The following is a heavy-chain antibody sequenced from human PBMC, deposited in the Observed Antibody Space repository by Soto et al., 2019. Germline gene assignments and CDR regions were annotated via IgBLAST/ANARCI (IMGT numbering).Heavy chain of an antibody. CDR1: GFTFSSYA. Sequence: EVQLLESGGGLVQPGGSLRLSCAASGFTFSSYAMSWVRQAPGKGLEWVSAISGSGGSTYYADSVKGRFTISSDNSKNTLYLQMNSLRAEDTAVYYCAKSSCGGDCYFDYYYYGMDVWGQGTTVTVSS. V-gene: IGHV3-23*01. D-gene: IGHD2-21*02. CDR2: ISGSGGST. J-gene: IGHJ6*02. CDR3: AKSSCGGDCYFDYYYYGMDV.